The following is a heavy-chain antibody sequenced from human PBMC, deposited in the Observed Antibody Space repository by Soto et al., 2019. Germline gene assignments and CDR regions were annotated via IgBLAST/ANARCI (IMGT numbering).Heavy chain of an antibody. CDR1: GGSMNSGDYY. CDR2: THNSGRT. CDR3: AREPRWDSVATTNFDY. V-gene: IGHV4-30-4*01. D-gene: IGHD5-12*01. J-gene: IGHJ4*02. Sequence: QVQLQESGPGLVKPSQTLSLTCTVSGGSMNSGDYYWSWIRQPPGKGLEWIGYTHNSGRTYYNPSLKSRVTISVDTAKNQFSLKLSSVTAADSAVYYCAREPRWDSVATTNFDYWGQGTLVTVSS.